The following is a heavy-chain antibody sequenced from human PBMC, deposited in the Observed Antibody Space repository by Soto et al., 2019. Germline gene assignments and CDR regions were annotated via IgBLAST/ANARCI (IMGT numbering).Heavy chain of an antibody. D-gene: IGHD3-10*01. J-gene: IGHJ5*02. Sequence: HLGGSLRLSCAASGFTFSSYEMNWVRQAPGKGLEWISHISSSGSTIYYTDSVKGRFTISRHNAKNSVYLQMNSLRAEDTAVYYCARVYGNWFDPWGQGTLVTVSS. CDR3: ARVYGNWFDP. V-gene: IGHV3-48*03. CDR1: GFTFSSYE. CDR2: ISSSGSTI.